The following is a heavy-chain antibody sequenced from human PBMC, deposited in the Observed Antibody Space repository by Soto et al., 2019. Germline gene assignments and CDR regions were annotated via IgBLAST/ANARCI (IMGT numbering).Heavy chain of an antibody. D-gene: IGHD6-13*01. Sequence: GGSLRLSCAASGFTFSSYAMHWVRQAPGKGLEWVAVISYDGSNKYYADSVKGRFTISRDNSKNTLYLQMNSLRAEDTAVYYCARGGIAAVNPFDYWGQGTLVTVSS. V-gene: IGHV3-30-3*01. CDR3: ARGGIAAVNPFDY. J-gene: IGHJ4*02. CDR1: GFTFSSYA. CDR2: ISYDGSNK.